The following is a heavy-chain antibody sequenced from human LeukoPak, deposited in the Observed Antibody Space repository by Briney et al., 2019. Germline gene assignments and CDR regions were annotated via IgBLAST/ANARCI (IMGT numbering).Heavy chain of an antibody. CDR2: IIPIFGTA. CDR3: ARDPGYCSGGSCYPRWFDP. V-gene: IGHV1-69*06. D-gene: IGHD2-15*01. J-gene: IGHJ5*02. CDR1: GGAFSSYA. Sequence: SVKVSCKASGGAFSSYAISWVRQAPGKGLEWMGGIIPIFGTANYAQKFQGRVTITADKSTGTAYMELSSLRSEDTAVYYCARDPGYCSGGSCYPRWFDPWGQGTLVTVSS.